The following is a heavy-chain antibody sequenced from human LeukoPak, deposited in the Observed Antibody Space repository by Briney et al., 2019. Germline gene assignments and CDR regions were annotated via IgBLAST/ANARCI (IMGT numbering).Heavy chain of an antibody. D-gene: IGHD1-26*01. Sequence: SETLSLTCSVSGSSINTNSYWAWIRQTPGTGLEWIGSSHHGGNTYYHPSLKSRVTISIDMSKNQFSLELYSVTAADTAVYYCARWSGEGFDMWGQGTVVTVSS. CDR1: GSSINTNSY. V-gene: IGHV4-38-2*01. J-gene: IGHJ3*02. CDR2: SHHGGNT. CDR3: ARWSGEGFDM.